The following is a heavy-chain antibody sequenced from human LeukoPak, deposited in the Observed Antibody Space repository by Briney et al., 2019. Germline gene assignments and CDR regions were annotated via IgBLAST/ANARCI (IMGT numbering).Heavy chain of an antibody. Sequence: PGGSLRLSCAASGFTFSSYAMSWVRQAPGKGLEWVSSISSSSSYIYYADSVKGRFTISRDNAKNSLYLQMNSLRAEDTAVYYCARSSSSWYSNFDPTDYWGQGTLVTVSS. J-gene: IGHJ4*02. CDR2: ISSSSSYI. D-gene: IGHD6-13*01. V-gene: IGHV3-21*01. CDR1: GFTFSSYA. CDR3: ARSSSSWYSNFDPTDY.